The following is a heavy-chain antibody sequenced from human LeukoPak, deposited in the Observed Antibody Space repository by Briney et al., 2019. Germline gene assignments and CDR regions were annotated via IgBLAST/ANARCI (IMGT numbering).Heavy chain of an antibody. Sequence: GGSLRLSCAAAGFTFNNYGMHWVRQAPPKKLEWVAVISYDGSKKYYADSVKGRFTISRDNSKNTLYLQMNSLRAEDTAVYYCARDITGSYSFDSWGQGTLVTVSS. CDR1: GFTFNNYG. D-gene: IGHD3-10*01. J-gene: IGHJ4*02. CDR3: ARDITGSYSFDS. CDR2: ISYDGSKK. V-gene: IGHV3-30-3*01.